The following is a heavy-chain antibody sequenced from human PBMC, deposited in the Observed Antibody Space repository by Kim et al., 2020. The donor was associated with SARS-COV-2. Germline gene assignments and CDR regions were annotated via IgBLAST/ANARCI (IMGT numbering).Heavy chain of an antibody. Sequence: SETLSLTCTVSGGSISSGGYYWSWIRQHPGKGLEWIGYIYYSGSTYYNPSLKSRVTISVDTSKNQFSLKLSSVTAADTAMYYCARDNYDYVWGSYRYTRGNAFDIWGQGTMVTVSS. V-gene: IGHV4-31*03. CDR1: GGSISSGGYY. J-gene: IGHJ3*02. D-gene: IGHD3-16*02. CDR2: IYYSGST. CDR3: ARDNYDYVWGSYRYTRGNAFDI.